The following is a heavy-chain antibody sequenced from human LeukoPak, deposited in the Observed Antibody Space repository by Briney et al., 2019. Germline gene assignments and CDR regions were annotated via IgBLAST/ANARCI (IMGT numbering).Heavy chain of an antibody. CDR3: ARDSQRLYFDY. J-gene: IGHJ4*02. Sequence: ASVKVSCKASGYTFTSYYMHWVRQAPGQGLEWMGIINPSGGSTSYAQKFQGRVTMTRDTSTSTVYMELSSLRSEVTAVYYCARDSQRLYFDYWGQGTLVTVSS. V-gene: IGHV1-46*01. CDR2: INPSGGST. CDR1: GYTFTSYY.